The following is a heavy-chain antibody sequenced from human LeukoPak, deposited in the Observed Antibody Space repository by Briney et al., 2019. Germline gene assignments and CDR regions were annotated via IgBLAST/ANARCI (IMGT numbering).Heavy chain of an antibody. CDR1: GFTFSSYS. V-gene: IGHV3-21*01. CDR2: ISSSSSYI. CDR3: ARDPGFVYFDY. J-gene: IGHJ4*02. D-gene: IGHD3-10*01. Sequence: GGSLRLSCAASGFTFSSYSMNWVRQAPGKGLEWVSSISSSSSYIYYADSVKGRFTTSRDNAKNSLYLQMNSLRAEDTAVYYCARDPGFVYFDYWGQGTLVTVSS.